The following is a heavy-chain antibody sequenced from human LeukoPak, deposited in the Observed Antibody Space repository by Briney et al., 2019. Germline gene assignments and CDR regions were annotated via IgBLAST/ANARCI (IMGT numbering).Heavy chain of an antibody. D-gene: IGHD2-2*01. CDR1: GFTFSSYW. CDR3: ARDYFNCSSTSCQSYYYYYYMDV. J-gene: IGHJ6*03. CDR2: INSDGSST. Sequence: GGSLRLSCAASGFTFSSYWMHWVRQAPGKGLVWVSRINSDGSSTSYADSVKGRFTISRDNAKNTLYLQMNSLRAEDTAVYYCARDYFNCSSTSCQSYYYYYYMDVWGKGTTVTVSS. V-gene: IGHV3-74*01.